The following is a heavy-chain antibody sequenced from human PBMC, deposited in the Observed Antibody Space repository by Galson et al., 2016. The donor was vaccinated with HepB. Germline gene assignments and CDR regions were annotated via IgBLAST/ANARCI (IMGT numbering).Heavy chain of an antibody. V-gene: IGHV3-23*01. D-gene: IGHD2-21*02. CDR2: ISGSGRST. Sequence: SLRLSCAASGFTFSSYAMSWVRQAPGKGLELVSSISGSGRSTYYADSVKGRYAISRDNSKNTLNLQMNSLRGEDTAVYYCAKIPGGDWEFDYWGQGTLVTVSS. CDR1: GFTFSSYA. CDR3: AKIPGGDWEFDY. J-gene: IGHJ4*02.